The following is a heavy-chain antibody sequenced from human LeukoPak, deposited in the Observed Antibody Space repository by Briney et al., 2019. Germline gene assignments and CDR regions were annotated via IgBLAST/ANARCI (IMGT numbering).Heavy chain of an antibody. V-gene: IGHV3-23*01. CDR1: GFTFSDYA. CDR2: ISGSGDTT. D-gene: IGHD1-26*01. J-gene: IGHJ4*02. Sequence: TGGSLRLSCAASGFTFSDYAMNWVRQAPGKGLEWVSFISGSGDTTYYADSVKGRFTISRDNSKNTLYLQMNSLRAEDTAVYYCAKSRGESRGASNYWGQGTLVTVSS. CDR3: AKSRGESRGASNY.